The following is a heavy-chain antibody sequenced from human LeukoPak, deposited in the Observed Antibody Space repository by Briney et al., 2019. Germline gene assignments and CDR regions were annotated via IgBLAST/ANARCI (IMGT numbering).Heavy chain of an antibody. Sequence: SVKVSCKASGGTFISYAISWVRQAAGQGLEWMGGSIPIFGTANYAQKFQGRVTIPADKSASTAYMEQSSLRSEDTAVYYCARGKISYSSGWYYYFDYWGQGTLVTVPS. CDR1: GGTFISYA. J-gene: IGHJ4*02. V-gene: IGHV1-69*06. CDR3: ARGKISYSSGWYYYFDY. CDR2: SIPIFGTA. D-gene: IGHD6-19*01.